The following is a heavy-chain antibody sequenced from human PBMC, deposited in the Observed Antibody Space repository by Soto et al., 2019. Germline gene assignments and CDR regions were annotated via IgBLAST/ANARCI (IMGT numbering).Heavy chain of an antibody. J-gene: IGHJ6*02. CDR1: GYTFTGYY. V-gene: IGHV1-2*04. CDR3: ARAGGEGSSWYKGGDYYYGMDV. CDR2: INPNSGGT. Sequence: GASVKVSCKASGYTFTGYYMHWLLESPGQGLELMGWINPNSGGTNYAQKFQGWVTMTRDTSISTAYMELSRLRSDDTAVYYCARAGGEGSSWYKGGDYYYGMDVWGQGTTVTVSS. D-gene: IGHD6-13*01.